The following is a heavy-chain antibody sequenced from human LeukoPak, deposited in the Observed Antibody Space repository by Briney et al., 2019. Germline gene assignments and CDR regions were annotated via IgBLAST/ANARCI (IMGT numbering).Heavy chain of an antibody. CDR1: VGTFSSYA. Sequence: SVNVSCKASVGTFSSYAFSWVRQAPGQGLEWMGGSIPIFGTGNYAQKFQGRVTITADKSTSKAYMELSSLRSEDTAVYDCARIGGGYDSSGYQVDYWGQGTLVTVSS. CDR2: SIPIFGTG. CDR3: ARIGGGYDSSGYQVDY. J-gene: IGHJ4*02. D-gene: IGHD3-22*01. V-gene: IGHV1-69*06.